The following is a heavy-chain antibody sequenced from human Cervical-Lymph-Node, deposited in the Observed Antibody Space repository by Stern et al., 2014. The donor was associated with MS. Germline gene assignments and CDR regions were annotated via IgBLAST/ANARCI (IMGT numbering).Heavy chain of an antibody. Sequence: VQLVESGAEVKKPGASVKVSCKASGYTLSEIAMHWVRQAPGQGLEWMGGFDPEHGERRYAQKVQVSVTLARDRSSDTASMELSSLRSGDTAVYYCATHRGRVTYYYVMDVWGQGTTVTVSS. D-gene: IGHD2-21*02. CDR2: FDPEHGER. CDR1: GYTLSEIA. CDR3: ATHRGRVTYYYVMDV. J-gene: IGHJ6*02. V-gene: IGHV1-24*01.